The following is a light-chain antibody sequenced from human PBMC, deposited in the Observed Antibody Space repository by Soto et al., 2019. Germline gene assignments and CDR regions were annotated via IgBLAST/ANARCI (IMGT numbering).Light chain of an antibody. CDR1: QSVSSY. CDR2: DAS. J-gene: IGKJ4*01. V-gene: IGKV3-11*01. Sequence: EIVLTQSPATLSLSPCERATLSCRASQSVSSYLAWYQQKPGQAPRLLIYDASTSATGIPARFSGSGSGTDFTILLSGLEPEDCAVYYGQQRSDWSLLTFGVGTQGEIK. CDR3: QQRSDWSLLT.